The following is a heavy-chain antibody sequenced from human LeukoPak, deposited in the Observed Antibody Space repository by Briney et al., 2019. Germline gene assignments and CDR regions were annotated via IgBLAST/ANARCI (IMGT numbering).Heavy chain of an antibody. J-gene: IGHJ4*02. D-gene: IGHD6-13*01. CDR2: INPNSGGT. V-gene: IGHV1-2*02. Sequence: ASVKVSCKASGYTFTGYYMHWVRQAPGQGLEWMGWINPNSGGTNYAQKFQGRVTMTRDTSISTAYMELSRLRSDDTAVYYCARIYSSSWYGPWALDYWGQGTLVTVSS. CDR3: ARIYSSSWYGPWALDY. CDR1: GYTFTGYY.